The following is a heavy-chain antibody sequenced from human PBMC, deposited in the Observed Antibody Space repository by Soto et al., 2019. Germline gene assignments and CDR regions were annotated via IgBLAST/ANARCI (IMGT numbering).Heavy chain of an antibody. D-gene: IGHD6-13*01. V-gene: IGHV3-21*01. CDR2: ISSSSSYI. J-gene: IGHJ4*02. CDR1: GFTFSSYS. CDR3: ARSQQLDEY. Sequence: EVQLVESGGGLVKPGGSLRLSCAASGFTFSSYSMNWVRQAPGKGLEWVSSISSSSSYIYYAVSVKGRFTISRDNAKISLYLQMNSLSAEDTAVYYCARSQQLDEYWGQGTLVTVSS.